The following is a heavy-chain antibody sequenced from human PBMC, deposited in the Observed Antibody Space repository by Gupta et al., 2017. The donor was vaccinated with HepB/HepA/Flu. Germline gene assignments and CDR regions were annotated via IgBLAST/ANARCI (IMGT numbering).Heavy chain of an antibody. CDR2: ISPNSGDT. V-gene: IGHV1-2*02. D-gene: IGHD6-19*01. J-gene: IGHJ4*02. CDR1: GYTFTGYY. Sequence: QVQLVQSGAEVKKPGASVKVSCQASGYTFTGYYMHWVRQAPGQGLEWMGWISPNSGDTNYAQKFQGRVTMTRDTSISTAYMELSRLRSDDTACYVWARIRDSSGWYAALDYWGKGTVVTVSS. CDR3: ARIRDSSGWYAALDY.